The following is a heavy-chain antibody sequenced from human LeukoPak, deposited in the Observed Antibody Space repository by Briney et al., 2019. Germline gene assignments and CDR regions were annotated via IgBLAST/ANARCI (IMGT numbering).Heavy chain of an antibody. D-gene: IGHD5-12*01. V-gene: IGHV3-11*03. CDR3: GRHSKEPSGYDSSFDY. J-gene: IGHJ4*02. Sequence: NPGGSLRLSCAASGFSFSDYYMSWLRQAPGKGLEWISYISSSYTHTNYADSVKGRFTMSRDNTKNSVYLQMNSLRAEDTAVYYCGRHSKEPSGYDSSFDYWGQGTLVTV. CDR2: ISSSYTHT. CDR1: GFSFSDYY.